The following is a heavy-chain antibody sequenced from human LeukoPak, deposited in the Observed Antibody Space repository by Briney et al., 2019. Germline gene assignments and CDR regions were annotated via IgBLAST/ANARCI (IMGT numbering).Heavy chain of an antibody. V-gene: IGHV4-59*01. J-gene: IGHJ6*02. CDR2: IYYSGTT. Sequence: PSETLSLTCTVSGVSISHYYWSWVRQAPGKGLEWVGYIYYSGTTNYNPSLKSRVTISVSTSKNQFSLKLNSVTAADTAVYYCAREDPRTKVPEGMDVWGQGTTVTVSS. D-gene: IGHD4/OR15-4a*01. CDR1: GVSISHYY. CDR3: AREDPRTKVPEGMDV.